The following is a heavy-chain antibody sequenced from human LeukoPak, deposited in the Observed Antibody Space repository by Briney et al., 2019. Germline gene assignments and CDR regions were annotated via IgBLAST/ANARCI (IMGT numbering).Heavy chain of an antibody. D-gene: IGHD1-7*01. Sequence: GRSLRLSCAASGFTFRSYSMHWVRQAPGKGLDWVAVISYDNNTKYYADSVRGRFTISRDNSKNMLYLQMNSLRAEDTAVYYCARDWNSDGYYYYMDVWGKGTTVTVSS. CDR1: GFTFRSYS. CDR2: ISYDNNTK. CDR3: ARDWNSDGYYYYMDV. V-gene: IGHV3-30-3*01. J-gene: IGHJ6*03.